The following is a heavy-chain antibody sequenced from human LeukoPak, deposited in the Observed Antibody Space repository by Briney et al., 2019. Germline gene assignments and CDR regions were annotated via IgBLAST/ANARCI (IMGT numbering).Heavy chain of an antibody. CDR1: GFTFSSYA. CDR2: ISGSGGST. V-gene: IGHV3-23*01. Sequence: PGGSLRLSCAASGFTFSSYAMSWVRQAPGKGLEWVSAISGSGGSTYYADSVKGRFTISRDNSKNTLYLQMNSLRAEDTAVYYCAKDPPRRGYSASPQENWGQGTLVTVSS. J-gene: IGHJ4*02. CDR3: AKDPPRRGYSASPQEN. D-gene: IGHD5-12*01.